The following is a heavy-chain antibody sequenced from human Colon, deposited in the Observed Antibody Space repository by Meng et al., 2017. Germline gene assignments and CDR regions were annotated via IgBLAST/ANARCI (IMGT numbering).Heavy chain of an antibody. CDR1: GYSISSGYY. CDR3: ARDPLDTGYSEGPLDY. V-gene: IGHV4-38-2*02. Sequence: SETLSLTCAVSGYSISSGYYWGWIRQPPGKGLEWIGSIYHSGSTYYNPSLKSRVTISVDTSKNQFSLKLSSVTAADTAVYYCARDPLDTGYSEGPLDYWGQGTRVTGSS. CDR2: IYHSGST. J-gene: IGHJ4*02. D-gene: IGHD5-18*01.